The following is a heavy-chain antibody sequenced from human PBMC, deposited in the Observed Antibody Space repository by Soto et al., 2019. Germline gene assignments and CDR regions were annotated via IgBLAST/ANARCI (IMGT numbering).Heavy chain of an antibody. D-gene: IGHD3-10*01. CDR1: GGSLSGYY. V-gene: IGHV4-34*01. J-gene: IGHJ6*02. Sequence: TSETLSLTCVVYGGSLSGYYWSWIRQPPGKGLEWIGEINHSGSTNYNPSLKSRVTISVDTSKNQFSLKLSSVTAADTAVYYCARGRAWSYYGSGRYYYGMDVWGQGTTVTVSS. CDR3: ARGRAWSYYGSGRYYYGMDV. CDR2: INHSGST.